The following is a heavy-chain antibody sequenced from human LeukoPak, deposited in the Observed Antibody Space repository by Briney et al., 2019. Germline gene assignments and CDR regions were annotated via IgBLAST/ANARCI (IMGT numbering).Heavy chain of an antibody. CDR3: ARVGIQLWYSFDY. V-gene: IGHV4-61*02. CDR2: IYTSGST. D-gene: IGHD5-18*01. CDR1: GGSISSGSYY. J-gene: IGHJ4*02. Sequence: PSETLSLTCTVSGGSISSGSYYWSWIRQPAGKGLEWIGRIYTSGSTNYNPSLKSRVTISVDTSKNQFSLKLSSVTAADTAVYYCARVGIQLWYSFDYWGQGTLVTVSS.